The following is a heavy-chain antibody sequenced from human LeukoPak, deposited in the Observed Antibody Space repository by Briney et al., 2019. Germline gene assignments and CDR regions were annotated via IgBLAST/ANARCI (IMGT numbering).Heavy chain of an antibody. CDR2: ISSIGSTI. D-gene: IGHD6-13*01. CDR1: SFTSTNQY. V-gene: IGHV3-11*04. Sequence: GRSLRLSCAPSSFTSTNQYMSCTRLAPGKGLEWVSYISSIGSTIYYAYSVKGRFTISRDNCKNSLYLQMNSLKAEDTAVYYCARDYRYSRELDYWGQGTLVTVSS. J-gene: IGHJ4*02. CDR3: ARDYRYSRELDY.